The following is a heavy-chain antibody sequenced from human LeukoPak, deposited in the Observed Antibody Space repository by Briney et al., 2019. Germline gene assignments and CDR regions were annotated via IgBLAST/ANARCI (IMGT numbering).Heavy chain of an antibody. Sequence: GGSLRLSCSASGFTFSSYVMSWVRQAPGKGLEWVSAISGSGGTTYYADSVRGRFTISRDNSKNTLYLQMNSLRAEDTAVYYCAKDRDPRLWYYYGMDVWGQGTTVTVSS. D-gene: IGHD2-21*01. CDR2: ISGSGGTT. CDR3: AKDRDPRLWYYYGMDV. CDR1: GFTFSSYV. J-gene: IGHJ6*02. V-gene: IGHV3-23*01.